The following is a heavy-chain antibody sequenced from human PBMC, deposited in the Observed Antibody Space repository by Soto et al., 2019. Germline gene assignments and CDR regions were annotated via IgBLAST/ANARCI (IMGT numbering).Heavy chain of an antibody. CDR3: ARDLGWAFDC. D-gene: IGHD6-19*01. V-gene: IGHV3-48*01. J-gene: IGHJ4*02. CDR2: ISASGRPI. Sequence: EVQLVESGGGLVQPGGSLSLSCAASGFTFSTFSMNWVRQAPGRGLEWISYISASGRPISYADSVKGRFTISRDNAKNSLYLQMDSLRVEDTAVYYCARDLGWAFDCWGQGTLVTVSS. CDR1: GFTFSTFS.